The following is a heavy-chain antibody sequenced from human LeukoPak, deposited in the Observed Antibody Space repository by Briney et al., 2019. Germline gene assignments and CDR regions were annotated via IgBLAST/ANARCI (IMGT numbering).Heavy chain of an antibody. Sequence: GGSLRFSCAASGFTFSSYAMSWVRQAPGKGLEWVSYISSSSSTIYYADSVKGRFTISRDNAKNSLYLQMNSLRAEDTAVYYCARDVKYDYGVFWGQGTLVTVSS. D-gene: IGHD4-17*01. CDR3: ARDVKYDYGVF. CDR1: GFTFSSYA. CDR2: ISSSSSTI. J-gene: IGHJ4*02. V-gene: IGHV3-48*01.